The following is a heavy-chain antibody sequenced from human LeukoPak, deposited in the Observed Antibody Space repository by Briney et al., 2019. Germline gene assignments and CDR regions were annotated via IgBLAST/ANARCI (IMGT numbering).Heavy chain of an antibody. Sequence: SQTLSLTCAISGDSVSSNSAAWNWIRQSPSRGLEWLGRTYYRSKWYNDYAVSVKSRITINPDTSKNQFSLQLNSVTPEDTAVYYCARGREVLRFLEWLPKDNWFDPWGRGTLVTVSS. D-gene: IGHD3-3*01. CDR3: ARGREVLRFLEWLPKDNWFDP. J-gene: IGHJ5*02. CDR2: TYYRSKWYN. CDR1: GDSVSSNSAA. V-gene: IGHV6-1*01.